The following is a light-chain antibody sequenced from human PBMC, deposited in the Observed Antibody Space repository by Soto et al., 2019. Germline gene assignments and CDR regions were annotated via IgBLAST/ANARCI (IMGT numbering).Light chain of an antibody. Sequence: EIVLTQSPAPLSLSPGERATLYCRASQSVSSYLAWSQQKPGQAPRLLIYDASTSATGIPARFSGSGSGTDFTLTISSLEPEDLAVYYCQQRSNWPPKDTFVHGSKLES. J-gene: IGKJ2*01. CDR3: QQRSNWPPKDT. CDR2: DAS. V-gene: IGKV3-11*01. CDR1: QSVSSY.